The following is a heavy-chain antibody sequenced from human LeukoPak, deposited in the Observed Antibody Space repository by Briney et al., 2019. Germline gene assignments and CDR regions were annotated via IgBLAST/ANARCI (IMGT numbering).Heavy chain of an antibody. Sequence: PSETLSLTCSVSGDSISLSFYYWGWIRQPPGKALEWIGYIYYSGSTNYNPSLKSRVTISVDTSKNQFSLKLSSVTAADTAVYYCARGWDSSGYYWDYWGQGTLVTVSS. V-gene: IGHV4-61*05. CDR1: GDSISLSFYY. CDR2: IYYSGST. CDR3: ARGWDSSGYYWDY. J-gene: IGHJ4*02. D-gene: IGHD3-22*01.